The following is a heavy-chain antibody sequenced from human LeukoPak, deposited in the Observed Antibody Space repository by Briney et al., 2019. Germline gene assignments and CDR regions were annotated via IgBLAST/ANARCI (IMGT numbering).Heavy chain of an antibody. D-gene: IGHD5-18*01. Sequence: GGSLRLSCAASGFTFDDYAMHWVRQAPGKGLEWVSLISGDGDGTYYADSVKGRFTISRDNNKNSLYLQMNILRTEDTALYYCAKDRIMAYQDTADAFDICGQGTMVTVSS. J-gene: IGHJ3*02. CDR1: GFTFDDYA. V-gene: IGHV3-43*02. CDR3: AKDRIMAYQDTADAFDI. CDR2: ISGDGDGT.